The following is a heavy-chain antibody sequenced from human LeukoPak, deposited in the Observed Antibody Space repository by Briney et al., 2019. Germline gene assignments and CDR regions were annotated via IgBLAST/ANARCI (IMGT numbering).Heavy chain of an antibody. D-gene: IGHD3/OR15-3a*01. CDR1: GGTFSSYA. CDR3: AKSWTVGDWFDP. V-gene: IGHV1-69*13. Sequence: GASVKVSCKASGGTFSSYAISWVRQAPGQGLEWMGGIIPIFGTANYAQKFQGRVTITADESTSTAYMELSSLRSEDTAVYYCAKSWTVGDWFDPWGQGTLVTVSS. J-gene: IGHJ5*02. CDR2: IIPIFGTA.